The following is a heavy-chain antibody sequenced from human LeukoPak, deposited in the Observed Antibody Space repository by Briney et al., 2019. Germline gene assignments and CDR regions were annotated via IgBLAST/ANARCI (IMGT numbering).Heavy chain of an antibody. CDR3: ARLSGDGYNSYY. V-gene: IGHV1-69*13. J-gene: IGHJ4*02. Sequence: GASVEVSCKASGGTFSSYAISWVRQAPGQGLEWMGGIIPIFGTANYAQKFQGGVTITADESTSTAYMELSSLRSEDTAVYYCARLSGDGYNSYYWGQGTLVTVSS. CDR2: IIPIFGTA. D-gene: IGHD5-24*01. CDR1: GGTFSSYA.